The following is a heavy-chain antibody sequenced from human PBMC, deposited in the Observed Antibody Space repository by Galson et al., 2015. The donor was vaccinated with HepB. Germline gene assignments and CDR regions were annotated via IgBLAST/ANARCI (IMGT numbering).Heavy chain of an antibody. J-gene: IGHJ6*03. CDR2: INTNTGES. V-gene: IGHV7-4-1*02. CDR1: GYTFTNYA. D-gene: IGHD6-6*01. CDR3: ARGRGAARPSSYLYYMDV. Sequence: VKVSCKASGYTFTNYAVNWVRQAPGQGLEWMGSINTNTGESTYAQGFTGRFVFSLDTSVSTAYLQISSLKAEDTAVYYCARGRGAARPSSYLYYMDVWGKGTTVTVSS.